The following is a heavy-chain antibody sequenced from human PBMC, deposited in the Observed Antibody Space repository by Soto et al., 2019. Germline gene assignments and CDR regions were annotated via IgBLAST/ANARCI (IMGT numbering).Heavy chain of an antibody. CDR3: ARGPPLGY. CDR2: IYHSVST. V-gene: IGHV4-30-2*01. CDR1: GGSISSGGYS. Sequence: QLQLQESGSGLVKPSQTLSLTCAVSGGSISSGGYSWSWIRQPPGKGLEGIGYIYHSVSTHYSPSLTRPGTISVDRSQNPFSLKLSSGTHADQAVYYCARGPPLGYWGQGTLVSVSS. J-gene: IGHJ4*02.